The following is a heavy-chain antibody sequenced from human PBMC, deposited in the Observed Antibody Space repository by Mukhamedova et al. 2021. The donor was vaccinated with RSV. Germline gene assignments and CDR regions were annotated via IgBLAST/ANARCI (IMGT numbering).Heavy chain of an antibody. V-gene: IGHV3-48*02. Sequence: IYYADSVKGRFTISRDNAKNSLYLQMNSLRDEDTAVYYCARDGGYCSSTSCYRSYFDYWGQGTLVTVSS. CDR2: I. CDR3: ARDGGYCSSTSCYRSYFDY. D-gene: IGHD2-2*01. J-gene: IGHJ4*02.